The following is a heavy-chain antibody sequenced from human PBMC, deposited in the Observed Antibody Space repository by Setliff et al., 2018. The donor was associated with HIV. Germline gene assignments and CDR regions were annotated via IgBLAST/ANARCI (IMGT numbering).Heavy chain of an antibody. CDR1: GGSISSGGYY. V-gene: IGHV4-31*03. CDR3: ATIKMATIYRDFDY. J-gene: IGHJ4*02. Sequence: PSETLSLTCTVSGGSISSGGYYWSWIRQHPGKGLEWIGYIYYSGSTYYNPSLKSRVTISVDTSKNQFSLKLSSVTAADTAVYYCATIKMATIYRDFDYWGQGTLVTVSS. D-gene: IGHD5-12*01. CDR2: IYYSGST.